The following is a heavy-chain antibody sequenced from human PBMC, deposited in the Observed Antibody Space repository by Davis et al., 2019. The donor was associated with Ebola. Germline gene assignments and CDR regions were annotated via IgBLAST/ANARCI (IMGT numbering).Heavy chain of an antibody. CDR1: GYSFTSYW. CDR2: IYPGDSDT. CDR3: ARWGIAVAGTEAGLDY. D-gene: IGHD6-19*01. V-gene: IGHV5-51*01. J-gene: IGHJ4*02. Sequence: GESLKISCKGSGYSFTSYWIGWVRQMPGKGLEWMGIIYPGDSDTRYSPSFQGQVTISADKSISTAYLQWSSLKASDTAMYYCARWGIAVAGTEAGLDYWGQGTLVTVSS.